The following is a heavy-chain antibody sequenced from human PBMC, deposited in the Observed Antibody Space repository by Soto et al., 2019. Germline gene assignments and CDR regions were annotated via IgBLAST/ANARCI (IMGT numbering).Heavy chain of an antibody. D-gene: IGHD6-6*01. J-gene: IGHJ4*02. V-gene: IGHV1-18*01. CDR2: ISGYNGNT. CDR1: GYTFSSYG. Sequence: QVQLVQSGAEVKKPGASVKVSCKTSGYTFSSYGFSWVRQAPGQGLEWMGWISGYNGNTNYAQRFXGXVPXTTDTSTTTAYMELRSLRSDDTAVYYCAREGQLGYWGQGTLVTVSS. CDR3: AREGQLGY.